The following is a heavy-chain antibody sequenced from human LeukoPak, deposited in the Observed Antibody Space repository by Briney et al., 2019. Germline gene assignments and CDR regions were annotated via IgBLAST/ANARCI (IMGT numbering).Heavy chain of an antibody. V-gene: IGHV3-48*01. Sequence: PGGSLRLSCAASGFSFSCYSINWVRQAPGKGQEWVSYISGDGNAKHYTDSVKGRFTISRDNAKNALYLQMNSLRAEDTAVYFCARDHVYAFDYWGQGTLVTVSS. CDR2: ISGDGNAK. CDR3: ARDHVYAFDY. J-gene: IGHJ4*02. CDR1: GFSFSCYS. D-gene: IGHD2/OR15-2a*01.